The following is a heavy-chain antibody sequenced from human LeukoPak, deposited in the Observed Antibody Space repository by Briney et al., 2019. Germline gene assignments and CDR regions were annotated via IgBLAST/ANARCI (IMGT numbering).Heavy chain of an antibody. J-gene: IGHJ4*02. CDR1: GYSFTSYW. Sequence: GESLKISCKGSGYSFTSYWIGWVRQMPGEGVELRGIIYPGDSDTRYSPSFQGQVTISAEKSISTAYLQWSRLKAADTAMYYCARRRGWDYDSSGYDFDYWGQGTLVTVSS. D-gene: IGHD3-22*01. CDR2: IYPGDSDT. CDR3: ARRRGWDYDSSGYDFDY. V-gene: IGHV5-51*01.